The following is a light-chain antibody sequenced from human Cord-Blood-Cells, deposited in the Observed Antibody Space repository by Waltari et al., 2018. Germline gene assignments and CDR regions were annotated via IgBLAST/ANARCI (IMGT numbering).Light chain of an antibody. CDR2: EGS. J-gene: IGLJ1*01. V-gene: IGLV2-23*01. CDR3: CSYAGSYV. CDR1: SSDVGSYNI. Sequence: QSALTQPASVSGSPGQSITISCTGTSSDVGSYNIVSWYQQHPGKAPKLMIYEGSKRHSGVSNRFSGSKSGNTASLTISGLQAEDEADYYCCSYAGSYVFGTGTKVTVL.